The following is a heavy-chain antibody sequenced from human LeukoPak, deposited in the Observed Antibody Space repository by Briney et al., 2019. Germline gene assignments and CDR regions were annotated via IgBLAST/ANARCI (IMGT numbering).Heavy chain of an antibody. D-gene: IGHD3-22*01. Sequence: GASVKVSCKASGYTFTSYGISWVRQARGQGLEWMGRIIPILGIANYAQKFQGRVTITADKSTSTAYMELSSLRSEDTAVYYCARVASDSSGYSRFDPWGQGTLVTVSS. J-gene: IGHJ5*02. CDR3: ARVASDSSGYSRFDP. V-gene: IGHV1-69*04. CDR2: IIPILGIA. CDR1: GYTFTSYG.